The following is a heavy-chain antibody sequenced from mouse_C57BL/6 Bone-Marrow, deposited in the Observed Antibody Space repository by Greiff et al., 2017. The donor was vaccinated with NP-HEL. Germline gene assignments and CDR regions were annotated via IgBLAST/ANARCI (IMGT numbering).Heavy chain of an antibody. CDR1: GYAFTNYL. V-gene: IGHV1-54*01. J-gene: IGHJ1*03. D-gene: IGHD1-1*01. CDR3: ARGGPTVVAHWYFDV. CDR2: INPGSGGT. Sequence: QVQLQQSGAELVRPGTSVKVSCKASGYAFTNYLIEWVKQRPGQGLEWIGVINPGSGGTNYNEKFKGKATLTATKSSSTAYMQLSSLTSEDSAVYVCARGGPTVVAHWYFDVWGTGTTVTVSS.